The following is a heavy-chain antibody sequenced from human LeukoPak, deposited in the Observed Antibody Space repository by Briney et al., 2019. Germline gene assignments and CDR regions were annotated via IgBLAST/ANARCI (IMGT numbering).Heavy chain of an antibody. CDR2: MYHSGTT. CDR3: ARSNWNIDY. J-gene: IGHJ4*02. Sequence: KASETLSLTCAVSGYSVSSGYYWGWIRQSPGKGPEWIASMYHSGTTYYNPSLKSRVTISVDTSKNQFSLKLNSVTAADTAVYYCARSNWNIDYWGQGTLVTVSS. V-gene: IGHV4-38-2*01. CDR1: GYSVSSGYY. D-gene: IGHD1-1*01.